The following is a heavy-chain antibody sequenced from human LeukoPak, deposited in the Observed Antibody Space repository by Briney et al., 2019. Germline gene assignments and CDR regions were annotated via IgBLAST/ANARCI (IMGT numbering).Heavy chain of an antibody. Sequence: AASVKVSCKVSGYTLTELSMHWVRQAPGKGLEWMGGFDPEDGETIYAQKFQGRVTMTEDTSTDTAYMELSSLRSEDTAVYYCATESRFLEWPQLHYWGQGTLVTVSS. CDR3: ATESRFLEWPQLHY. D-gene: IGHD3-3*01. V-gene: IGHV1-24*01. CDR2: FDPEDGET. J-gene: IGHJ4*02. CDR1: GYTLTELS.